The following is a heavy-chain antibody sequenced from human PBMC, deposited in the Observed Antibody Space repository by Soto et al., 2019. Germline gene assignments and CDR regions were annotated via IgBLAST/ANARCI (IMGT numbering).Heavy chain of an antibody. Sequence: QVQLVQSGAEVKKPGSSVKVSCKASGGTFSSYTISWVRQAPGQGLEWMGRIIPILGIANYAQKFQGRVTITADKSTSTAYMELSSLRSEDTAVYYCARAHIVATIVIGFDYWGQGTLVTVSS. CDR3: ARAHIVATIVIGFDY. D-gene: IGHD5-12*01. J-gene: IGHJ4*02. V-gene: IGHV1-69*02. CDR1: GGTFSSYT. CDR2: IIPILGIA.